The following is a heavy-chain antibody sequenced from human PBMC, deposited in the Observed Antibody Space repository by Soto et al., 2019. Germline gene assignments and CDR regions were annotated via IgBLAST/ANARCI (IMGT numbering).Heavy chain of an antibody. J-gene: IGHJ4*02. CDR1: GFTFISSF. V-gene: IGHV3-7*03. Sequence: PGGSLRLSCVASGFTFISSFMGWVRQAPGKGLEWVANINQDGTVTYYVDSVEGRFTISRDNTKDSLYLQMNSLRGEDTVMYYCARYFRGSGRYFFDYWGQGTLVTVSS. CDR3: ARYFRGSGRYFFDY. CDR2: INQDGTVT. D-gene: IGHD6-19*01.